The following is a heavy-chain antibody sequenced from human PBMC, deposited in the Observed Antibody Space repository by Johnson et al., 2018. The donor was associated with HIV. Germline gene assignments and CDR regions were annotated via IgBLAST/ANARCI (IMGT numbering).Heavy chain of an antibody. V-gene: IGHV3-20*04. Sequence: VQLVESGGGVVRPGGSLRLSCAASGFTFDDYGMSWVRQGPGKRLEWVSGLNWNGGSTGYADSVKGRFTISRDNAKNSLYLQMNGLRAEDTALYYCARRINYDSSGVYLGDAFDIWGQGTMVTVSS. CDR2: LNWNGGST. D-gene: IGHD3-22*01. J-gene: IGHJ3*02. CDR1: GFTFDDYG. CDR3: ARRINYDSSGVYLGDAFDI.